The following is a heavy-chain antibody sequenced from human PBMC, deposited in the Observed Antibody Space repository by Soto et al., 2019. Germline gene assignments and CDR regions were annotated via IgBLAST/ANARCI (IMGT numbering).Heavy chain of an antibody. CDR2: IKEDGSDK. V-gene: IGHV3-7*04. CDR3: ARAEAYGTVDY. J-gene: IGHJ4*02. Sequence: GGSLRLSCAASGFTFSTYWMSWVRQTPGKRLEWVANIKEDGSDKYYVDSVRGRFSVSRDNAKNSLYLQMNSLRAEDTAVYYCARAEAYGTVDYWGQGTLVTVSS. CDR1: GFTFSTYW. D-gene: IGHD1-1*01.